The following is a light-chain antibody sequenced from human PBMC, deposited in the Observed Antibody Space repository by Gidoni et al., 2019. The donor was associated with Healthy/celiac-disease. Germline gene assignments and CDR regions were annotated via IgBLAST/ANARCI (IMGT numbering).Light chain of an antibody. CDR1: QGISSY. CDR2: AAS. CDR3: QQLNSYPLT. V-gene: IGKV1-9*01. J-gene: IGKJ4*01. Sequence: IQLPQSPASLSASVGARVPITCRASQGISSYLAWYQQKPGKAPKLLIYAASTLQSGVPARFSGSGSGTDFTLTSSSLQPEDFATYYCQQLNSYPLTFGGGTKVEIK.